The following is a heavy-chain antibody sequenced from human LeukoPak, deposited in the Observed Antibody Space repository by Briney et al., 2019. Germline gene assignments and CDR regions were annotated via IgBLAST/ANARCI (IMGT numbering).Heavy chain of an antibody. D-gene: IGHD3-3*01. CDR2: ISYDGSNK. J-gene: IGHJ4*02. Sequence: GGSLRLSCAASGFTFSSYGMHWVRQAPGKGLEWVAVISYDGSNKYYADSVKGRFTISRDNSKNTLYLQMNSLRAEDTAVYYCAKDMGVLRFLEWLSPDYWGQGTLVTVSS. CDR3: AKDMGVLRFLEWLSPDY. V-gene: IGHV3-30*18. CDR1: GFTFSSYG.